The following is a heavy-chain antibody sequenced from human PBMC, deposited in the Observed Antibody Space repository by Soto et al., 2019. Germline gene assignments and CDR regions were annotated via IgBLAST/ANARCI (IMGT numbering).Heavy chain of an antibody. CDR1: GFTFDDYA. J-gene: IGHJ4*02. CDR3: ARVPYCSSSSSYSYFDS. Sequence: HPGGSLRLSCAASGFTFDDYAMHWVRQAPGKGLEWVSGISWNSGSIGYADSVKGRFTISRDNSKNTLYLQMNSLRAEDTAVYYCARVPYCSSSSSYSYFDSWGQGTLVTLSS. CDR2: ISWNSGSI. V-gene: IGHV3-9*01. D-gene: IGHD2-2*01.